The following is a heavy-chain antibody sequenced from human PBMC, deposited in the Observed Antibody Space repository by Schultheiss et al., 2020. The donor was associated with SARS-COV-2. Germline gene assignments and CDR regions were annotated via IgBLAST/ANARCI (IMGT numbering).Heavy chain of an antibody. J-gene: IGHJ3*02. CDR2: ISGSGGST. Sequence: GGSLRLSCAASGFTFSDYYMSWIRQAPGKGLEWVSAISGSGGSTYYADSVKGRFTISRDNSKNTLYLQMNSLRAEDTAVYYCARVRYYDSSGPGADAFDIWGQGTMVTVSS. D-gene: IGHD3-22*01. CDR1: GFTFSDYY. CDR3: ARVRYYDSSGPGADAFDI. V-gene: IGHV3-23*01.